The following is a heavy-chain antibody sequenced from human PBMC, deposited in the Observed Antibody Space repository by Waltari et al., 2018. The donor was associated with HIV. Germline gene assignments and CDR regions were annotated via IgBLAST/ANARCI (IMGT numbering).Heavy chain of an antibody. D-gene: IGHD1-26*01. J-gene: IGHJ3*01. Sequence: HLQLQESGPGLVKPSETLSLTCTVSGDSIISSHHSWRWIRQTPGKGLEWIGIIYSSGSNYYHPSLRSRVTMSVDTSKNQCSLRLTSVTAADTATYFCAREMDTFRGPEAFDVWGRGTRVVVSS. CDR1: GDSIISSHHS. CDR3: AREMDTFRGPEAFDV. CDR2: IYSSGSN. V-gene: IGHV4-39*02.